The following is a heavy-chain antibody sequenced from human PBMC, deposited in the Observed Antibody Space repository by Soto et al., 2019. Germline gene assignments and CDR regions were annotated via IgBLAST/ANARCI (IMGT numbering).Heavy chain of an antibody. D-gene: IGHD3-10*01. CDR2: INANSGGT. J-gene: IGHJ4*02. CDR1: GYTFTSYG. V-gene: IGHV1-2*04. Sequence: ASVKVSCKASGYTFTSYGISWVRQAPGQGLEWMGWINANSGGTYYAQKFQGWVTMTRDTSISTAYMELSRLRSDDTAVYYCARDGGSGSPYDYWGQGTLVTVSS. CDR3: ARDGGSGSPYDY.